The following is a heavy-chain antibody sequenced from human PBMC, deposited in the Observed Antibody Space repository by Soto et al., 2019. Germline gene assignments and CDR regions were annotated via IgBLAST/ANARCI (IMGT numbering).Heavy chain of an antibody. CDR2: IHSDGSST. V-gene: IGHV3-74*01. J-gene: IGHJ3*01. CDR1: GFTFSSYA. Sequence: GGSLRLSCAASGFTFSSYAMHWVRQAPGMGLVWVSRIHSDGSSTTYADSVKGRFTISRDNARNTLYLQMNSLRAEDTAVYYCARGDRGAFDLWGQGTVVTVSS. D-gene: IGHD1-26*01. CDR3: ARGDRGAFDL.